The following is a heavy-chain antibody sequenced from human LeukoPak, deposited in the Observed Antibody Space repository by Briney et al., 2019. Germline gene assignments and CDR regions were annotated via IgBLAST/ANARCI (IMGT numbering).Heavy chain of an antibody. CDR3: ARVDYGSGSYRFDP. V-gene: IGHV4-59*01. CDR1: GGSISGYY. D-gene: IGHD3-10*01. J-gene: IGHJ5*02. CDR2: IYYSGST. Sequence: SETLSLTCTVSGGSISGYYWSWIRQPPGKGLEWIGYIYYSGSTSYNPSLKSRVTISVDTSKNQFSLKLSSVTAADTAVYYCARVDYGSGSYRFDPWGQGTLVTVSS.